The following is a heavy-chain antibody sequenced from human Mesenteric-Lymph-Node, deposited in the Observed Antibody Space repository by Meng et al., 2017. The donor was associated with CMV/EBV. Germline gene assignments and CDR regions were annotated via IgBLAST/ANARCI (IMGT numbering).Heavy chain of an antibody. CDR3: ARGPGYCSGGSCYSLYFQH. D-gene: IGHD2-15*01. CDR2: INHSGST. Sequence: SFSVFYCSGLRQPPGKGLEWIGEINHSGSTNYSPSLKSRVTISVDTSKNQFSLKLSSVTAADTAVYYCARGPGYCSGGSCYSLYFQHWGQGTLVTVSS. CDR1: SFSVFY. V-gene: IGHV4-34*01. J-gene: IGHJ1*01.